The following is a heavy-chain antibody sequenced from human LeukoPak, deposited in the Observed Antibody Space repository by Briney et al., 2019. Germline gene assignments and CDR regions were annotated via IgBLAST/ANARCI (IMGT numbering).Heavy chain of an antibody. CDR1: GYSISSGYY. D-gene: IGHD3-22*01. Sequence: SETLSLTCTVSGYSISSGYYWGWIRQPPGKGLEWIGSIYHSGSTYYNPSLKSRVTISVDTSKNQFSLKLSSVTAADTAVYYCARDLSSVVVVITTGGAFDIWGQGTMVTVSS. V-gene: IGHV4-38-2*02. CDR2: IYHSGST. J-gene: IGHJ3*02. CDR3: ARDLSSVVVVITTGGAFDI.